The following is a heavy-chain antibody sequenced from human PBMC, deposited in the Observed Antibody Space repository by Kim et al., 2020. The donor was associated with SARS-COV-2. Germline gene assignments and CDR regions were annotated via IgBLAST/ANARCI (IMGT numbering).Heavy chain of an antibody. Sequence: GGSLRLSCAASGFTFSSYAMHWVRQAPGKGLEWVAVISYDGSNKYYADSVKGRFTISRDNSKNTLYLQMNSLRAEDTAVYYCAKDRGRRNWNDGGLDPWG. J-gene: IGHJ5*02. V-gene: IGHV3-30*04. D-gene: IGHD1-1*01. CDR2: ISYDGSNK. CDR1: GFTFSSYA. CDR3: AKDRGRRNWNDGGLDP.